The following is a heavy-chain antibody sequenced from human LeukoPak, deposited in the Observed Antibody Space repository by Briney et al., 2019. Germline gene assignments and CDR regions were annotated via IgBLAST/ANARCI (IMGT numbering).Heavy chain of an antibody. CDR2: ISSSSSYI. CDR3: ARDSNFSDFWSGYYSQGMDV. D-gene: IGHD3-3*01. Sequence: PGGSLRLSCAASGFTFSSYSMNWVRQAPGKGLEWASSISSSSSYIYYADSVKGRFTISRDNAKNSLYLQMNSLRAEDTAVYYCARDSNFSDFWSGYYSQGMDVWGKGTTVTVSS. J-gene: IGHJ6*03. CDR1: GFTFSSYS. V-gene: IGHV3-21*01.